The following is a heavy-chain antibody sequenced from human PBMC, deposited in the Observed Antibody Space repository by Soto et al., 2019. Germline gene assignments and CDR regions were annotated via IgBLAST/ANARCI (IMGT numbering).Heavy chain of an antibody. D-gene: IGHD3-10*01. V-gene: IGHV4-39*01. J-gene: IGHJ4*02. CDR3: ATLWGQD. Sequence: QLQLQESGPGLVKPSETLSLTCTVSGGSISSSSYYWGWIRQPPGKGLEWIGRIYHSGSTYYNPSLKIRVTISVDTSKNQFSLKLSSVTVADTAVYYCATLWGQDWGQGTLVTVSS. CDR1: GGSISSSSYY. CDR2: IYHSGST.